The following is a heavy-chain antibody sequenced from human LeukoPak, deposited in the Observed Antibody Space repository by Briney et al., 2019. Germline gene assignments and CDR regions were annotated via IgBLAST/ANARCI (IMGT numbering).Heavy chain of an antibody. CDR2: ISSSSSYI. V-gene: IGHV3-21*01. Sequence: GGSLRLPCAASGFTFSSYSMNWVRQAPGKGLEWVSSISSSSSYIYYADSVKGRFTISRDNAKNSLYLQMNSLRAEDTAVYYCARDYYGSGSYYLDYWGQGTLVTVSS. D-gene: IGHD3-10*01. CDR3: ARDYYGSGSYYLDY. J-gene: IGHJ4*02. CDR1: GFTFSSYS.